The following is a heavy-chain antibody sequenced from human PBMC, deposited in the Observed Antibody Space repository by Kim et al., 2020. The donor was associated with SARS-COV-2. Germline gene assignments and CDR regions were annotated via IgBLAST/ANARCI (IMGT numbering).Heavy chain of an antibody. V-gene: IGHV1-18*01. CDR3: AKGTIVPTRVAFEV. CDR2: ISGHNGKT. CDR1: GYSFASFG. J-gene: IGHJ3*01. D-gene: IGHD5-12*01. Sequence: ASVKVSCKASGYSFASFGISWVRQAPGQGLEWMGWISGHNGKTDYAQKFQGRVTMATDRSTSTAYMEVRSLKSDDTAIYYCAKGTIVPTRVAFEVWCQGTTVIVSS.